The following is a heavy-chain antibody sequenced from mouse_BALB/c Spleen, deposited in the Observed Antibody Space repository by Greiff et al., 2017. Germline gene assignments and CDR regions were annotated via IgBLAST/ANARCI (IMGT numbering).Heavy chain of an antibody. CDR1: GYSITSDYA. V-gene: IGHV3-2*02. J-gene: IGHJ4*01. CDR2: ISYSGST. D-gene: IGHD2-3*01. Sequence: EVKLMESGPGLVKPSQSLSLTCTVTGYSITSDYAWNWIRQFPGNKLEWMGYISYSGSTSYNPSLKSRISITRDTSKNQFFLQLNSVTTEDTATYYCARSMMVTTRYYYAMDYWGQGTSVTVSS. CDR3: ARSMMVTTRYYYAMDY.